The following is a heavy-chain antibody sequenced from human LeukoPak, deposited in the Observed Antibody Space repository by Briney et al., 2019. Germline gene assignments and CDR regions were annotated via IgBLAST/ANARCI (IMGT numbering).Heavy chain of an antibody. CDR2: ISSSSSYI. J-gene: IGHJ4*02. V-gene: IGHV3-21*01. CDR1: GFTFSSYS. D-gene: IGHD6-13*01. Sequence: PGGSLRLSCAASGFTFSSYSMNWVRQAPGKGLEWVSSISSSSSYIYYADSVKGRFTISRDNAKNSLYLQMNSLRAEDTAVYYCARATRIAADFPWYSDYWGQGTLVTVSS. CDR3: ARATRIAADFPWYSDY.